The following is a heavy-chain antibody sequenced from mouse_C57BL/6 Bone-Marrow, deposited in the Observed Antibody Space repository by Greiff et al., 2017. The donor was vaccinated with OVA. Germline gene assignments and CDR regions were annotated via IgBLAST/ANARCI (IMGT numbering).Heavy chain of an antibody. D-gene: IGHD1-1*01. J-gene: IGHJ4*01. V-gene: IGHV1-55*01. CDR3: ARDPITTVFHYYAMDY. CDR1: GYTFTSYW. CDR2: IYPGSGST. Sequence: VQLQQPGAELVKPGASVKMSCKASGYTFTSYWITWVKQRPGQGLEWIGDIYPGSGSTNYNEKFKSKATLTVDTSSSTAYMQLSSLTSEDSAVYYCARDPITTVFHYYAMDYWGQGTSVTVSS.